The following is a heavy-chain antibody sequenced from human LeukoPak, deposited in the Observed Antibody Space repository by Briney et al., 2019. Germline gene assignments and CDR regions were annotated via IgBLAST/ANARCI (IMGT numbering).Heavy chain of an antibody. D-gene: IGHD4-17*01. CDR1: GYTFTSYA. Sequence: ASVKVSCKASGYTFTSYAMNWVRQAPGQGLEWMGWISAYNGNTNYAQKLQGRVTMTTDTSTSTAYMELRSLRSDDTAVYYCARDHDYGDYPPPAGYWGQGTLVTVSS. V-gene: IGHV1-18*01. CDR3: ARDHDYGDYPPPAGY. J-gene: IGHJ4*02. CDR2: ISAYNGNT.